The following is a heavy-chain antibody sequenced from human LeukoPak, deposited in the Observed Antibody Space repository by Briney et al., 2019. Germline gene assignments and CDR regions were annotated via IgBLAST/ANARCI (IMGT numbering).Heavy chain of an antibody. D-gene: IGHD1-26*01. J-gene: IGHJ4*02. CDR2: IYYSGST. Sequence: SETLSLTCSVSGGSISSSSYYWGWIRQPPGKGLEWIGSIYYSGSTYYNPSLKSRVTISVDTSKNHFSLKVISVTAADSAVYYCARIVGASDYWGQGTLVTVSS. V-gene: IGHV4-39*01. CDR3: ARIVGASDY. CDR1: GGSISSSSYY.